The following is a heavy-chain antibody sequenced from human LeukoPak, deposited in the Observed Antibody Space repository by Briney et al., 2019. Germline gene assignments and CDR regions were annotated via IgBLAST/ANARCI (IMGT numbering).Heavy chain of an antibody. V-gene: IGHV3-33*05. Sequence: GRALRLSCAASEFSFSSYGMHWVRQAPGKGLQWVASLSDVGTNKYHADSVKGRFTISRDNSQSTLYLQMNSLRAEDTAVYYCARARNNYDSSGYSALDYWGQGTLVTVSS. CDR1: EFSFSSYG. J-gene: IGHJ4*02. CDR3: ARARNNYDSSGYSALDY. CDR2: LSDVGTNK. D-gene: IGHD3-22*01.